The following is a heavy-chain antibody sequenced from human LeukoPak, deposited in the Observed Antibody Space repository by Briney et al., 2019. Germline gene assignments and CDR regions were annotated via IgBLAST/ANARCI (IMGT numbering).Heavy chain of an antibody. CDR2: INPNSGGT. D-gene: IGHD3-9*01. CDR1: GYTFTGYY. J-gene: IGHJ5*02. CDR3: ARGLDTKGQLRYFDWLPSDP. V-gene: IGHV1-2*02. Sequence: ASVKVSCKASGYTFTGYYMHWVRQAPGQGLEWMGWINPNSGGTNYAQKFQGRVTMTRDTSISTAYMELSSLRSEDTAVYYCARGLDTKGQLRYFDWLPSDPWGQGTLVTVSS.